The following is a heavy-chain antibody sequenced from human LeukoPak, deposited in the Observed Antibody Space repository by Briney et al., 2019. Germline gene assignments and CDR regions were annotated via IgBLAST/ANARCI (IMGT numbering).Heavy chain of an antibody. CDR3: ARDGGSYGGQESHNY. V-gene: IGHV3-21*01. CDR1: GFTFSSYS. Sequence: PGGSLRLSCAASGFTFSSYSMNWVRQAPGKGLEWVSSISSSSSYIYYADSVKGRFTISRDNAKNSLYLQMNGLRAEDTAVYYCARDGGSYGGQESHNYWGQGTLVTVSS. J-gene: IGHJ4*02. D-gene: IGHD1-26*01. CDR2: ISSSSSYI.